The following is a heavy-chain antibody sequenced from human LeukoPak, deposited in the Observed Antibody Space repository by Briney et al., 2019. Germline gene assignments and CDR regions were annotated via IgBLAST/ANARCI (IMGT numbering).Heavy chain of an antibody. CDR2: IYGSGNT. CDR3: ARGVGSTSSNWFDP. Sequence: PSETLSLTCTVSGGSVSSGTYYWSWIRQPAGKGLEWIGRIYGSGNTNYNPSLKSRVTISVDTSRNQFSLKLGSVSTADAAVYYCARGVGSTSSNWFDPWGQGTLVTVSS. V-gene: IGHV4-61*02. CDR1: GGSVSSGTYY. J-gene: IGHJ5*02. D-gene: IGHD2-2*01.